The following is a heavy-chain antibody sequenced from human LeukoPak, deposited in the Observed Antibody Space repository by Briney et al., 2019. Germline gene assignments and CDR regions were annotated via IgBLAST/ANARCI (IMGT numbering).Heavy chain of an antibody. CDR3: ARLGDSSGYADASDI. CDR2: IYHSGST. V-gene: IGHV4-4*02. J-gene: IGHJ3*02. D-gene: IGHD3-22*01. CDR1: GGSISSSKW. Sequence: SETLSLTCAVSGGSISSSKWWSWVRQPPGKGLEWIGEIYHSGSTNYNPSLKSRVTISVDKSKNQFSLKLSSVTAADTAVYYCARLGDSSGYADASDIWGQGTMVTVSS.